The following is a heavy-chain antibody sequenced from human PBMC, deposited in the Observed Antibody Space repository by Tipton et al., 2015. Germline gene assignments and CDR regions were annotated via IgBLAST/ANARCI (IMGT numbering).Heavy chain of an antibody. CDR3: ARARGRHGGLFDS. D-gene: IGHD4-23*01. Sequence: LRLSCTVSGGSISRYYWSWIRQAPGGGLEWIGYIYYSGGTNYNPSLESRVSMSVDTSKTQFSLEMRSVTATDTAVYYCARARGRHGGLFDSWGQGTLVTVSS. CDR2: IYYSGGT. CDR1: GGSISRYY. V-gene: IGHV4-59*01. J-gene: IGHJ4*02.